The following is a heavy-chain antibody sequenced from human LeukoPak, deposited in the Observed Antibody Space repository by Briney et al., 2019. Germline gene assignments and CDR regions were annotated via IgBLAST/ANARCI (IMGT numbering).Heavy chain of an antibody. V-gene: IGHV3-43D*03. CDR1: GFTFDDYA. J-gene: IGHJ4*02. CDR2: ISWDGGST. Sequence: PGGSLRLSCAASGFTFDDYAMHWVRQAPGKGLEWVSLISWDGGSTYYADSVKGRFTISRDNSKNSLYLQMNSLRAEDTALYYCAKDIGPGIAAAGTLFDYWGQGTLVTVSS. D-gene: IGHD6-13*01. CDR3: AKDIGPGIAAAGTLFDY.